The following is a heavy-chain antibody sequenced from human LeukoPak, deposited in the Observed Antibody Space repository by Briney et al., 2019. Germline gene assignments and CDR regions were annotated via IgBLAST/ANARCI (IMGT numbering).Heavy chain of an antibody. Sequence: PSETLSHTCTVSGGSISSYYWSWIRQPPGKGLEWIGYIYHSGSTYYNPSLKSRVTISVDRSKNQFSLKLSSVTAADTAVYYCARGRNGYFPVDYWGQGTLVTVSS. D-gene: IGHD5-18*01. CDR2: IYHSGST. CDR3: ARGRNGYFPVDY. CDR1: GGSISSYY. J-gene: IGHJ4*02. V-gene: IGHV4-59*12.